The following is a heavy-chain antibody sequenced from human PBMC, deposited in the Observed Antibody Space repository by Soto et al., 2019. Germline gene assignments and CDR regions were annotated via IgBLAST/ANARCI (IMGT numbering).Heavy chain of an antibody. CDR2: FDREVGEA. V-gene: IGHV1-24*01. CDR3: ATDLLLHGMDI. Sequence: QVQLVQSGAEVQKPGASVKVSCKASGYSLSRLSVHWVRQAPGKGLEWMGVFDREVGEAIYAQKFQDRVTMTADTSTDTAYMDLNSLRSDDTAVYYCATDLLLHGMDIWGQGTTVTVSS. CDR1: GYSLSRLS. J-gene: IGHJ6*02.